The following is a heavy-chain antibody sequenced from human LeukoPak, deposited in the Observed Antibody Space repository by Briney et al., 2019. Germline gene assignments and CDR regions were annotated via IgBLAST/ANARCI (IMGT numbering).Heavy chain of an antibody. Sequence: SETLSLTCTVSGGSINSSSYYWGWIRQPPGKGLEWIGTIYYSGSTYYNPSLKSRVTISVDTSKNQFSLKLSSVTASDTAVYYCARRFAPSRNDAFDIWGQGSMVTVSS. CDR1: GGSINSSSYY. J-gene: IGHJ3*02. D-gene: IGHD3-10*01. CDR3: ARRFAPSRNDAFDI. V-gene: IGHV4-39*01. CDR2: IYYSGST.